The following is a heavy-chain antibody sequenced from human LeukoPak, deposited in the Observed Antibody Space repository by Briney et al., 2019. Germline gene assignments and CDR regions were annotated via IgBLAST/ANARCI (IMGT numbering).Heavy chain of an antibody. CDR2: INHSGST. V-gene: IGHV4-34*01. D-gene: IGHD5-12*01. Sequence: SETLSLTCAAYGGSFSGYYWSWIRQPPGKGLEWIGEINHSGSTNYNPSLKSRVTISVDTSKNQFSLKLSSVTAADTAVYYCARVFGVVATTLYGFDYWGQGTLVTVSS. CDR1: GGSFSGYY. CDR3: ARVFGVVATTLYGFDY. J-gene: IGHJ4*02.